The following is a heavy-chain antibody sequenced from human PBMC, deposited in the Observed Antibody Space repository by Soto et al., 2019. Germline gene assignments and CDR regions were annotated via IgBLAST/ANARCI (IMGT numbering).Heavy chain of an antibody. V-gene: IGHV4-59*08. D-gene: IGHD2-15*01. J-gene: IGHJ4*02. Sequence: SETLSLTCTVSGGSISPYYWGWIRQPPGKGLELIGYIYYSGSTNYNPSLKSRVTISVDASKNQFSLKLSSVTAADTAVYYCARGYCNGGTCYSRFFDYWGQGTLVTVSS. CDR1: GGSISPYY. CDR2: IYYSGST. CDR3: ARGYCNGGTCYSRFFDY.